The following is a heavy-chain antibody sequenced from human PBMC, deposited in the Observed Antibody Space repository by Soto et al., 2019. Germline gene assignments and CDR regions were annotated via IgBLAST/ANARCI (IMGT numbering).Heavy chain of an antibody. V-gene: IGHV3-11*01. CDR3: ARNGGDSSSWYGPFDY. CDR1: RFTFSDYY. CDR2: ISSSGTI. D-gene: IGHD6-13*01. J-gene: IGHJ4*02. Sequence: QVQLVESGGGVVKPGGSLRLSCAASRFTFSDYYMSWIRQAPGKGLEWISYISSSGTIYYADSVRGRFTISRDNAKNSLALQMNSLRAGDTAVYYCARNGGDSSSWYGPFDYWGQGTLVTFSS.